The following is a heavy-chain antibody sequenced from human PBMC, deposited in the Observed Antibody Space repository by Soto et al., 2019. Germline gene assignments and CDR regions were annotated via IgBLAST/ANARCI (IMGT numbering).Heavy chain of an antibody. Sequence: QVQLVESGGGVVQPGRSLRLYCAASGFTFSSYAMHWVRQAPGKGLEWVAVISCDGSNKYYADSVKGRFTISRDNSKNTLYLQMNSLRAEDTAVYYCARDLNYGDYFGDYWGQGTLVTVSS. V-gene: IGHV3-30-3*01. CDR2: ISCDGSNK. J-gene: IGHJ4*02. CDR1: GFTFSSYA. CDR3: ARDLNYGDYFGDY. D-gene: IGHD4-17*01.